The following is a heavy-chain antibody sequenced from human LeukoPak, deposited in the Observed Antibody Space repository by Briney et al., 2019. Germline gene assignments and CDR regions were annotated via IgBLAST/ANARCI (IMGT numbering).Heavy chain of an antibody. J-gene: IGHJ4*02. D-gene: IGHD5-24*01. CDR2: ISGSGGST. Sequence: GGSLRLSCAASGFTFSSYAMSWVRQATGKGLEWVSAISGSGGSTYYADSVKGRFTISRDNSKNTLYLQMNSLRAEDTAVYYCAPRDPMATFSYWGQGTLVTVSS. V-gene: IGHV3-23*01. CDR3: APRDPMATFSY. CDR1: GFTFSSYA.